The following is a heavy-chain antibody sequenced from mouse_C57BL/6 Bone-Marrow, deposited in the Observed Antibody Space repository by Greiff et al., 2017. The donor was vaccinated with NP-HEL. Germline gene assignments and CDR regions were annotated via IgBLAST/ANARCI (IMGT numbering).Heavy chain of an antibody. D-gene: IGHD1-1*01. CDR2: ISDGGSYT. J-gene: IGHJ3*01. Sequence: EVKLMESGGGLVKPGGSLKLSCAASGFTFSSYAMSWVRQTPEKRLEWVATISDGGSYTYYPDNVKGRFTISRDNAKNNLYLQMSHLKSEDTAMYYCARPLITTVVATSHWGQGTLVTVSA. CDR1: GFTFSSYA. CDR3: ARPLITTVVATSH. V-gene: IGHV5-4*03.